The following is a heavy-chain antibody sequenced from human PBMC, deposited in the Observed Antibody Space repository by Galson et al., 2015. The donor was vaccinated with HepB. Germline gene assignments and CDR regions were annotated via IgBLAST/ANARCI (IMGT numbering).Heavy chain of an antibody. V-gene: IGHV3-73*01. CDR3: FGEGGY. Sequence: SLRLSCAVSGFRFTFSGSDVHWVRQASGKGLEWVGHIRGKPNNYATAYAASVKGRFTISRDDSETTAYLQMSTLRTEDTAVYYCFGEGGYWGQGTLVTVSS. CDR2: IRGKPNNYAT. CDR1: GFRFTFSGSD. D-gene: IGHD3-3*01. J-gene: IGHJ4*02.